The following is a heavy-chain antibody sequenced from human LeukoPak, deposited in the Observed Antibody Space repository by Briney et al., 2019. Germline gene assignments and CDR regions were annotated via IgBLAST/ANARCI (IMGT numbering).Heavy chain of an antibody. D-gene: IGHD3-10*01. V-gene: IGHV3-74*01. CDR1: GFTFSSYS. CDR3: ASVWFGRNPLDY. Sequence: GGSLRLSCAASGFTFSSYSMNWVRHAPGKGLVWVSRINSDGSSTSYADSVKGRFTISRDNAKNTLYLQMNSLRAEDTAVYYCASVWFGRNPLDYWGQGTLVTVSS. J-gene: IGHJ4*02. CDR2: INSDGSST.